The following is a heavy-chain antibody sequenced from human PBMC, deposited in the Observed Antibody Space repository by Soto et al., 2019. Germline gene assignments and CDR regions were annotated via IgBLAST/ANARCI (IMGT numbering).Heavy chain of an antibody. CDR3: ARESPSSQWLPTRYFDY. CDR2: ISGGGETI. CDR1: RFTFSDYS. Sequence: EVQLVESGGGLVQPGGSLRLSCAASRFTFSDYSMNWVRQAPGKGLEWVSYISGGGETIYYADSVRGRFTISRDNAKNSLFLQISSLREEDTAVYYCARESPSSQWLPTRYFDYWGQGTLVTVSA. V-gene: IGHV3-48*02. J-gene: IGHJ4*02. D-gene: IGHD6-19*01.